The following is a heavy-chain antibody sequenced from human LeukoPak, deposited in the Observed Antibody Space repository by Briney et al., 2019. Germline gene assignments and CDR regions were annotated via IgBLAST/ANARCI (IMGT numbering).Heavy chain of an antibody. CDR3: ARMNYVSTGWGAPFDN. V-gene: IGHV3-23*01. J-gene: IGHJ4*02. Sequence: GGSLRLSCAASGFTFNNYAMNWVRQAPGKGLEWVSAISGSGGSTYYADSVKGRFTITRDNAMNLLFLQMNSLRAEDTAVYYCARMNYVSTGWGAPFDNWGQGTLVTVSS. D-gene: IGHD1-7*01. CDR2: ISGSGGST. CDR1: GFTFNNYA.